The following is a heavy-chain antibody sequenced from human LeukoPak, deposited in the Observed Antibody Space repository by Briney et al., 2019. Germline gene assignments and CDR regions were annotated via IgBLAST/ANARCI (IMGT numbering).Heavy chain of an antibody. J-gene: IGHJ3*02. CDR1: GFSFSSFA. Sequence: GGSLRLSCAASGFSFSSFAMMWVRQAPGMGLELISAILSGGDVFFYGDSVRGRFTISRDDSTNTLFLQMNNLRADDSAVYHCARDPNGNYVGAFEMWGPGTTVTVSS. D-gene: IGHD4-17*01. V-gene: IGHV3-23*01. CDR3: ARDPNGNYVGAFEM. CDR2: ILSGGDVF.